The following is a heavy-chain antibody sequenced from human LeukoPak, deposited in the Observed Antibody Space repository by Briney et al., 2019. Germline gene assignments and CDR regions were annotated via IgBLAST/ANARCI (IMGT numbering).Heavy chain of an antibody. CDR3: ARAQYQLLSNYYYYMDV. V-gene: IGHV4-34*01. D-gene: IGHD2-2*01. J-gene: IGHJ6*03. CDR2: INHSGST. CDR1: GGSFSGYY. Sequence: SETLSLTCAVYGGSFSGYYWSWIRQPPGKGLEWIGEINHSGSTNYNPSLKSRVTISVDTSKNQFSLKLSSVTAADTAVYYCARAQYQLLSNYYYYMDVWGKGTTVTISS.